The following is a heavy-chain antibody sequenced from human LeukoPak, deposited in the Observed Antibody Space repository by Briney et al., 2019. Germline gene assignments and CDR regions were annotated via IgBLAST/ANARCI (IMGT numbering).Heavy chain of an antibody. J-gene: IGHJ6*03. Sequence: ASVKASCKASGGTFSSYAISWVRQAPGQGLEWMGGIIPIFGTANYAQKFQGRVTITTDESTSTAYMELSSLRSEDTAVYYCARSRKERLLYYYYMDVWGKGTTVTVSS. V-gene: IGHV1-69*05. CDR2: IIPIFGTA. CDR1: GGTFSSYA. CDR3: ARSRKERLLYYYYMDV. D-gene: IGHD1-1*01.